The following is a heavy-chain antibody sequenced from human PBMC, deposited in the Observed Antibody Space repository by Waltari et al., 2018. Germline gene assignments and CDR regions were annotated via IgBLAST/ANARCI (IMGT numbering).Heavy chain of an antibody. J-gene: IGHJ6*02. V-gene: IGHV3-33*01. CDR1: GFTFSTYG. CDR2: IWCDGSHQ. D-gene: IGHD1-26*01. CDR3: AADPPNSGFALDV. Sequence: QVQLVESGGGVVQPGRSLRLSCAASGFTFSTYGMHWVRQAPGKGLDWVAFIWCDGSHQNYADSVRGRFTISRDNSKDTLYLQMNSLTTDDTAVYYCAADPPNSGFALDVWGQGTTVTVSS.